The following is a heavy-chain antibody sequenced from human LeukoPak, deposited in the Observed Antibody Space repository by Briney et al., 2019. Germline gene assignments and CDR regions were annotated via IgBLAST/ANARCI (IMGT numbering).Heavy chain of an antibody. CDR3: ARLVGAADYYDSSGYDY. Sequence: SETLSLTCTVSGGSISSSSYYWGWIRQPPGKGLEWIGSIYYSGSTYYNPSLKSRVTISVDTSKNQFSLKLSSVTAADTAVYYCARLVGAADYYDSSGYDYWGQGTLVTVSS. CDR2: IYYSGST. CDR1: GGSISSSSYY. V-gene: IGHV4-39*01. D-gene: IGHD3-22*01. J-gene: IGHJ4*02.